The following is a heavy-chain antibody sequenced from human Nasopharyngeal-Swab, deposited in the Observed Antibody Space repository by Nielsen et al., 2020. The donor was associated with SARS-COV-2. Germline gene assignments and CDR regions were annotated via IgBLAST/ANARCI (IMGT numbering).Heavy chain of an antibody. CDR2: INHSGST. D-gene: IGHD5-18*01. CDR1: GGSFSGYY. CDR3: AIPRGYSYGYSPTRY. V-gene: IGHV4-34*01. Sequence: SETLFLTCAVYGGSFSGYYWSWIRQPPGKGLEWIGEINHSGSTNYNPSLKSRVTISVDTSKNQFSLKLSSVTAADTAVYYCAIPRGYSYGYSPTRYWGQGTLVTVSS. J-gene: IGHJ4*02.